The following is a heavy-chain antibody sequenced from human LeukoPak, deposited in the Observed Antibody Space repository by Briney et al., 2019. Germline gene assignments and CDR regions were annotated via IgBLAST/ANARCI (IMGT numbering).Heavy chain of an antibody. CDR2: IYTSGST. Sequence: PSETLSLTCTVSGGSISSYYWSWIRQPAGKGLEWIGRIYTSGSTNYNPSLKSRVTMSVDTSKNQFSLTLSSVTAADTAVYYCATAQSKPYCSSTSCSSWFDPWGQGTLVTVSS. V-gene: IGHV4-4*07. D-gene: IGHD2-2*01. CDR1: GGSISSYY. J-gene: IGHJ5*02. CDR3: ATAQSKPYCSSTSCSSWFDP.